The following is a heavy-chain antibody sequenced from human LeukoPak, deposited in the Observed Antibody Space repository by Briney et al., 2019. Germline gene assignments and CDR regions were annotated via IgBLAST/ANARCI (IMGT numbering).Heavy chain of an antibody. Sequence: GGSLRLSCAASGFTFNSFGMHWVRQAPGKGLEWVAVISYDGSNKYYADSVKGRFTISRDNSKNALYLQMNSLRAEDTAVYYCAKSPYYYGSGSYSYYYYYGMDVWGQGTTVTVSS. V-gene: IGHV3-30*18. CDR1: GFTFNSFG. CDR3: AKSPYYYGSGSYSYYYYYGMDV. D-gene: IGHD3-10*01. J-gene: IGHJ6*02. CDR2: ISYDGSNK.